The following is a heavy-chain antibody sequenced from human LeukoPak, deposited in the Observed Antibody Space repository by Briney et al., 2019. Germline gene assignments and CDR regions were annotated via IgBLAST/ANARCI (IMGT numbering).Heavy chain of an antibody. V-gene: IGHV3-23*01. CDR1: GFTFSIYA. CDR2: GST. J-gene: IGHJ4*02. Sequence: GGSLRLSCAASGFTFSIYAMSWVRQAPGKGLEWVSAGSTYYADSAKGRFTISRDNSKNTLYLQMNSLRAEDTAVYYCARTYGSGTYYFDYWGQGTLVTVFS. D-gene: IGHD3-10*01. CDR3: ARTYGSGTYYFDY.